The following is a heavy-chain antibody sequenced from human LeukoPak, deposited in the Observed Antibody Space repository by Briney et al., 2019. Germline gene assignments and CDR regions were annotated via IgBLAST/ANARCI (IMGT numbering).Heavy chain of an antibody. CDR1: GYTFTTYS. J-gene: IGHJ4*02. D-gene: IGHD1-1*01. V-gene: IGHV1-18*04. CDR3: VRDRDWNLDY. Sequence: GASVKVSCKASGYTFTTYSISWVRQAPGQGLEWMGWISTHSGNTNYAQRLQGRVALTTDTSTNTAFMELRSLRSDDTAVYYCVRDRDWNLDYWGQGTLVTVSS. CDR2: ISTHSGNT.